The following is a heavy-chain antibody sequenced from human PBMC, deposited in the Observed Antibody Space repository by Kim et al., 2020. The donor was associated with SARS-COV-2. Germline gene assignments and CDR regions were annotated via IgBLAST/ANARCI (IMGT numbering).Heavy chain of an antibody. CDR2: IKSKTDGGTT. CDR1: GFTFSNAW. J-gene: IGHJ6*02. CDR3: TTDGEGTYNWNIPEGDYYYGMDV. Sequence: GGSLRLSCAASGFTFSNAWMSWVRQAPGKGLEWVGRIKSKTDGGTTDYAAPVKGRFTISRDDSKNTLYLQMNSLKTEDTAVYYCTTDGEGTYNWNIPEGDYYYGMDVWGQGTTVTVSS. V-gene: IGHV3-15*01. D-gene: IGHD1-20*01.